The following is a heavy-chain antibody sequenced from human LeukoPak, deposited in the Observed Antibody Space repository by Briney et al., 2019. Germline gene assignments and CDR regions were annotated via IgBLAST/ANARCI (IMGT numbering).Heavy chain of an antibody. Sequence: GGSLRLSCAASGFTFISYSINWVRQAPGKGLEWVSSISASSSYIYYADSVKGRFTISRDNAKNSLYLQMSSLRAEDTAVYYCARERTGIAAANFDYWGQGTLVTVSS. CDR2: ISASSSYI. D-gene: IGHD6-13*01. J-gene: IGHJ4*02. CDR3: ARERTGIAAANFDY. V-gene: IGHV3-21*01. CDR1: GFTFISYS.